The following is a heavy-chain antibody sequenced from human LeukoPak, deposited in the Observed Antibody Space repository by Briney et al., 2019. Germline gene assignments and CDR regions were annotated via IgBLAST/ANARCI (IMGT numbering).Heavy chain of an antibody. V-gene: IGHV4-34*01. J-gene: IGHJ4*02. Sequence: SETLSLICAVYGGSFSGYYWSWIRQPPGKGLEWIGEINHSGSTNYNPSLKSRVTISVDTSKNQLSLKLSSVAAADTAVYYCARDHADDILTGYPPPARLIDYWGQGTLVTVSS. CDR1: GGSFSGYY. CDR2: INHSGST. D-gene: IGHD3-9*01. CDR3: ARDHADDILTGYPPPARLIDY.